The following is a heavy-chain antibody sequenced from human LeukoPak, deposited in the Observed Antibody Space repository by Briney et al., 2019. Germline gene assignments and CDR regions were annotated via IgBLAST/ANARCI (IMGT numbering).Heavy chain of an antibody. Sequence: PGGSLTLSCAASGFTFSSYAMSWVRQAPGKGLEWVAAISGSGGSTYYADSVKGRFNLSRDNSKNTLYLQMNSLRAEDTAVYYCAKPPSRYGPGDFDYWGQGTLVTVSS. CDR1: GFTFSSYA. D-gene: IGHD5-18*01. J-gene: IGHJ4*02. V-gene: IGHV3-23*01. CDR2: ISGSGGST. CDR3: AKPPSRYGPGDFDY.